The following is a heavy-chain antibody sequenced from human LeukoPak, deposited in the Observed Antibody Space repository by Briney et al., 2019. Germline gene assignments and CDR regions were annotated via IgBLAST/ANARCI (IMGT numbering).Heavy chain of an antibody. CDR3: AKGFSVRGRFDP. CDR1: GFTFSRYG. V-gene: IGHV3-33*06. J-gene: IGHJ5*02. Sequence: GKSLRLSCVASGFTFSRYGIHWVRQAPGKGLEWVANIWFDETNTSYADSVQARFKVSRDNSKNTLYLQMNNLRAEDTALYYCAKGFSVRGRFDPWGQGTQVTVSS. CDR2: IWFDETNT. D-gene: IGHD2-15*01.